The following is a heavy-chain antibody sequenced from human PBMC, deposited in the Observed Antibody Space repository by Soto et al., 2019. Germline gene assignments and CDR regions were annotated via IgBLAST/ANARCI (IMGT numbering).Heavy chain of an antibody. V-gene: IGHV4-39*01. D-gene: IGHD5-12*01. J-gene: IGHJ4*02. CDR3: QGRWLRPYFDY. Sequence: QLQLQESGPGLVKPSETLSLTCTVSGGSISSSSYYWGWIRQPPGKGLEWIGSIYYSGSTYYNPSLKSRVTISVDTSKNQFSLKLSSVTAADMAVYYCQGRWLRPYFDYWGQGTLVTVSS. CDR2: IYYSGST. CDR1: GGSISSSSYY.